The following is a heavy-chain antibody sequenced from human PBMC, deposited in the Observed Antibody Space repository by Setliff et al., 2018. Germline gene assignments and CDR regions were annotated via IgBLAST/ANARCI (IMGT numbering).Heavy chain of an antibody. Sequence: SETLSLTCTVSGGSIRSSSYYWGWIRQPPGKGLEWIGSIYYSGSTYYNPSLESRVVISVDSSKKRFSLKVSSVTAADTAVYYCARGGRISYRPSSSWYILDYWGQG. V-gene: IGHV4-39*02. J-gene: IGHJ4*02. CDR3: ARGGRISYRPSSSWYILDY. CDR1: GGSIRSSSYY. CDR2: IYYSGST. D-gene: IGHD6-13*01.